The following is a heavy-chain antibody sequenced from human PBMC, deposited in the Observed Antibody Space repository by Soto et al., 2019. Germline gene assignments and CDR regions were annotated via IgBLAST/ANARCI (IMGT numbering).Heavy chain of an antibody. J-gene: IGHJ5*02. Sequence: SVKVSCKASGGTFSSYTISWVRQAPGQGLEWMGRIIPILGIANYAQKFQGRVTITADKSTSTAYMELSSLRSEDTAVYYCARDRSVTTHKGEFWFDPWGQGSLVTGSS. CDR2: IIPILGIA. D-gene: IGHD4-17*01. V-gene: IGHV1-69*04. CDR1: GGTFSSYT. CDR3: ARDRSVTTHKGEFWFDP.